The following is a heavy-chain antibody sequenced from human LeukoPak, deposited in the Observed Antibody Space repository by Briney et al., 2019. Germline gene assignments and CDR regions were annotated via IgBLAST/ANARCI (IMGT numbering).Heavy chain of an antibody. D-gene: IGHD3-3*01. Sequence: GGSLRLSCAASGFTFSSYAMSWVRQAPGKGLEWVSAISGSGGSTYYADSVKGRFTISRDNSKNTLYLQMNSLRAGDTAVYYCAEGGGYDFWSGYRYFDHWGQGTLVTVSS. CDR3: AEGGGYDFWSGYRYFDH. CDR1: GFTFSSYA. CDR2: ISGSGGST. J-gene: IGHJ4*02. V-gene: IGHV3-23*01.